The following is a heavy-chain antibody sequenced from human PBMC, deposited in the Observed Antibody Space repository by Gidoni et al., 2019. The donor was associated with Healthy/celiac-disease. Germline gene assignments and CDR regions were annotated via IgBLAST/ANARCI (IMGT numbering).Heavy chain of an antibody. CDR2: IYPGDSDT. CDR1: GYSFTSYW. J-gene: IGHJ6*02. Sequence: EVQLVQSGAEVKKPGESLKISCKGSGYSFTSYWIGWVRQMPGKGLEWMGIIYPGDSDTSYSPSFQGQVTISADKSISTAYLQWSSLKASDTAMYYCARANCSGGSCWPNYYYYGMDVWGQGTTVTVSS. V-gene: IGHV5-51*01. D-gene: IGHD2-15*01. CDR3: ARANCSGGSCWPNYYYYGMDV.